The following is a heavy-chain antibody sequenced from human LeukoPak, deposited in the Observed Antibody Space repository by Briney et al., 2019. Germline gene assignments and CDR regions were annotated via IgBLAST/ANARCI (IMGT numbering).Heavy chain of an antibody. CDR1: GGSISSSSYY. J-gene: IGHJ6*03. CDR3: ARRRWEPPDSYYYYMDV. D-gene: IGHD1-26*01. CDR2: IYYSGST. V-gene: IGHV4-39*01. Sequence: SETLSLTCTVSGGSISSSSYYRGWIHQPPGKGLEWIGSIYYSGSTYYNPSLKSRVTISVDTSKNQFSLKLSSVTAADTAVYYCARRRWEPPDSYYYYMDVWGKGTTVTVSS.